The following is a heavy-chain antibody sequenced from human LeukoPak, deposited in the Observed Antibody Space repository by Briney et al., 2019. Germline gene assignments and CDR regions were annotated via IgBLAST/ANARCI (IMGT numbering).Heavy chain of an antibody. V-gene: IGHV3-48*03. J-gene: IGHJ4*02. CDR3: AKDYYPLVVVRSGFDY. CDR2: ISSSGSTI. Sequence: GGSLRLSCAASGFTFSSYEMNWVRQAPGKGLECGSYISSSGSTIYYADSVKGRFTISRDNSKNTLYLQMNSVRAEDTAVYYCAKDYYPLVVVRSGFDYWGQGTLVTVSS. D-gene: IGHD3-22*01. CDR1: GFTFSSYE.